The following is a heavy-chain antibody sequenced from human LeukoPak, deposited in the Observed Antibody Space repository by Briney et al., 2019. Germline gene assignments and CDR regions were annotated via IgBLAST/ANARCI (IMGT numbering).Heavy chain of an antibody. D-gene: IGHD3-10*01. V-gene: IGHV3-33*01. CDR3: ARDGGSGIDY. J-gene: IGHJ4*02. Sequence: GGSLRLSCAASGFSLTTYGTPWLRQAPGKGLEWVAVIWYDGSKKFYGDSVKGLFTVSRDTSENTMYLQMNTLRAEDTAVYYCARDGGSGIDYWGQGTLVTVYS. CDR2: IWYDGSKK. CDR1: GFSLTTYG.